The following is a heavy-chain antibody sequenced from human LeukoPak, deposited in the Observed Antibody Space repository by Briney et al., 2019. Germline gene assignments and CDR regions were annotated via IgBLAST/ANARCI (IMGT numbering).Heavy chain of an antibody. V-gene: IGHV3-7*01. CDR3: ARDRPREYYCYYGMDV. CDR1: GFTFSSYW. D-gene: IGHD5-24*01. CDR2: IKQDGSEK. Sequence: PGGSLRLSCGASGFTFSSYWMSWVRQAPGKGLEWVANIKQDGSEKYYVDSVKGRFTISRDNAKNTLYLQMNSLRAEDTAVYYCARDRPREYYCYYGMDVWGQGTTVTVSS. J-gene: IGHJ6*02.